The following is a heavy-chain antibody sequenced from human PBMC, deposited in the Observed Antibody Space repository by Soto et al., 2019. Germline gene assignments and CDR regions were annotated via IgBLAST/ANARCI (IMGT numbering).Heavy chain of an antibody. J-gene: IGHJ4*02. CDR3: ATDSLMDFWSGYYTFEY. D-gene: IGHD3-3*01. Sequence: EVQLLESGGGLVQPGGSLRLSCAAAGFTFSSYAMSWVRQAPGKGLEWVSAISGSGGSTYYADSVKGRLTISRDNSKNTLYLQMNSLRAEDTAVYYCATDSLMDFWSGYYTFEYCGQGTLVTVSS. CDR1: GFTFSSYA. CDR2: ISGSGGST. V-gene: IGHV3-23*01.